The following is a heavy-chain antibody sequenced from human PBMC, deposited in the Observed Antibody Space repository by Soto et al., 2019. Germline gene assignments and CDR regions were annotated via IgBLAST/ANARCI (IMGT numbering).Heavy chain of an antibody. Sequence: GGSLRLSCAASGFTFSSYTLNWVRRAPGKGLEWVATSGDRRSGNTHYSDSVRGRFTLSRDYSRNILFLQMDSLRADDTALYYCTTWLTAHFDYWGRGTQVTVSS. CDR1: GFTFSSYT. J-gene: IGHJ4*02. V-gene: IGHV3-23*01. D-gene: IGHD2-21*02. CDR3: TTWLTAHFDY. CDR2: SGDRRSGNT.